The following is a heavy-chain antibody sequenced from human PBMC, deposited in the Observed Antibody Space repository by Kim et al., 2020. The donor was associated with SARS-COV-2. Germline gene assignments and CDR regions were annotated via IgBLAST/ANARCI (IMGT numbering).Heavy chain of an antibody. CDR1: GYSFTSYW. V-gene: IGHV5-51*01. CDR3: VFGVDRDILTGYRESNWYFDL. CDR2: IYPGDSDT. Sequence: GESLKISCKGSGYSFTSYWIGWVRQMPGKGLEWMGIIYPGDSDTRYSPSFQGQVTISADKSISTAYLQWSSLKASDTAMYYCVFGVDRDILTGYRESNWYFDLWGRGTLVTVSS. D-gene: IGHD3-9*01. J-gene: IGHJ2*01.